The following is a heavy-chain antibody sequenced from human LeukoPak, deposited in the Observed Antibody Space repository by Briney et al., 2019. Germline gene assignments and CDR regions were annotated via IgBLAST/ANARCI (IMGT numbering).Heavy chain of an antibody. CDR3: ASQGYSSSWYWGEFFHRYYFDY. D-gene: IGHD6-13*01. Sequence: SETLSLTCTVSGGSISSSSYYWGWIRQPPGKGLEWIGSIYYSGSTYYNPSLKSRVTISVDTSKNQLSLKLSSVTAADTAVYYCASQGYSSSWYWGEFFHRYYFDYWGQGTLVTVSS. J-gene: IGHJ4*02. V-gene: IGHV4-39*01. CDR2: IYYSGST. CDR1: GGSISSSSYY.